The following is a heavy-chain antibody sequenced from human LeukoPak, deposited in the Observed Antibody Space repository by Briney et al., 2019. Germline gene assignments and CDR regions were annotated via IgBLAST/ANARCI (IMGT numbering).Heavy chain of an antibody. CDR2: INPSGGST. D-gene: IGHD2-8*01. CDR1: RYTFTSYY. V-gene: IGHV1-46*01. CDR3: ARGTIVLMVYATVGWFDP. Sequence: DSVRVSCKASRYTFTSYYMHWVRQAPGKGLEWMGIINPSGGSTSYAQKFQGRVTMTRDMSTSTVYMELSSLRSEDTAVYYCARGTIVLMVYATVGWFDPWGQGTLVTVSS. J-gene: IGHJ5*02.